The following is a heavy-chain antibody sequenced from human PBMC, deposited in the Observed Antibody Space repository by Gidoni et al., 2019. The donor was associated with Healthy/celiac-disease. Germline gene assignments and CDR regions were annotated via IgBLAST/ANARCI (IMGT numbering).Heavy chain of an antibody. D-gene: IGHD6-19*01. CDR1: GGSVSSYY. CDR2: IYYSGST. CDR3: ARSSSSGWYGVLYYFDY. V-gene: IGHV4-59*08. Sequence: QVQLQESGPGLVKPSETLSLTCTVAGGSVSSYYWSWIRQPPGKGLEWIGYIYYSGSTNYNPSLKSRVTIAVDTSKNQFSLKLSSVTAADTAVYYCARSSSSGWYGVLYYFDYWGQGTLVTVSS. J-gene: IGHJ4*02.